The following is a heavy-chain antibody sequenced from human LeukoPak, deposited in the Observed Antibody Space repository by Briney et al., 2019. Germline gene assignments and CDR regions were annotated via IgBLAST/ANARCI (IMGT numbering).Heavy chain of an antibody. Sequence: SETLSLTCTVSGGSISSGDYYWGWIRQSPGTGLEWIGYIYYSGNTYYNPSLRSRVTISVDTSKNQFSLKLSSVTVADTAVYYCARAREVVSRGYYFDYWGQGTLVTVSS. CDR3: ARAREVVSRGYYFDY. CDR2: IYYSGNT. D-gene: IGHD5-12*01. V-gene: IGHV4-30-4*08. CDR1: GGSISSGDYY. J-gene: IGHJ4*02.